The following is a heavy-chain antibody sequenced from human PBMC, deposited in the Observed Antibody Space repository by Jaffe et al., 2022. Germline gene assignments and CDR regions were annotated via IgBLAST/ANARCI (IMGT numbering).Heavy chain of an antibody. Sequence: EVQLVESGGGLVQPGRSLRLSCAASGFTFDDYAMHWVRQAPGKGLEWVSGISWNSGSIGYADSVKGRFTISRDNAKNSLYLQMNSLRAEDTALYYCAKDGARYGLHWYFDLWGRGTLVTVSS. CDR3: AKDGARYGLHWYFDL. CDR2: ISWNSGSI. V-gene: IGHV3-9*01. CDR1: GFTFDDYA. D-gene: IGHD4-17*01. J-gene: IGHJ2*01.